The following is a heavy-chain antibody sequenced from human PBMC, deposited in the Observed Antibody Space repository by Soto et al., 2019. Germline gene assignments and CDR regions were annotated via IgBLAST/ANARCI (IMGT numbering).Heavy chain of an antibody. CDR3: TTGNPQPPMTTPDAFDI. Sequence: TGGSLRLSCAASGFTFSNAWMSWVRQAPGKGLEWVGRIKSKADGGTTDYAAPVKGRFTISRDDSKNTLYLQMNSLKTEDTAVYYCTTGNPQPPMTTPDAFDIWGQGTMVTVSS. J-gene: IGHJ3*02. V-gene: IGHV3-15*01. CDR2: IKSKADGGTT. CDR1: GFTFSNAW. D-gene: IGHD4-17*01.